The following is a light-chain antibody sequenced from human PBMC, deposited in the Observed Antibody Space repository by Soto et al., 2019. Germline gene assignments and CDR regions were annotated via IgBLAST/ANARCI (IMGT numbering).Light chain of an antibody. CDR2: EVS. V-gene: IGLV2-8*01. CDR3: SSYAGSNHYV. CDR1: SSDVGGYNF. Sequence: QSVLTQPPSASGCPGQSVTISCTGTSSDVGGYNFVSWYQQHPGKAPKLMIYEVSKRPSGVPDRFSGSKSDYTASLTVSGLQAEDEADYYCSSYAGSNHYVFGAGTKVPS. J-gene: IGLJ1*01.